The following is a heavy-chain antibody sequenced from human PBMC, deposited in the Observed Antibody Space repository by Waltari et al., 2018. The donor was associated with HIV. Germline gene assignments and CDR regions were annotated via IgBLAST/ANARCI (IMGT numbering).Heavy chain of an antibody. CDR1: GLMFSGCV. D-gene: IGHD3-22*01. CDR2: TSFDGTNN. Sequence: QVQLVESGGGVVRPGGSLRLSCSASGLMFSGCVLHWVRQAPGKGLEWVAATSFDGTNNYYAHSVKGRFTISRDNIKNILHLQMNSLKIEDMAVYYCAKDRSGSLHYFYYYGMDVWGKGTTVAVSS. CDR3: AKDRSGSLHYFYYYGMDV. V-gene: IGHV3-30*01. J-gene: IGHJ6*04.